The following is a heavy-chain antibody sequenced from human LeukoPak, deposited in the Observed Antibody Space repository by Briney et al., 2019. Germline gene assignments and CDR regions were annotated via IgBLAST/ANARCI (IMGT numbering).Heavy chain of an antibody. V-gene: IGHV4-34*01. CDR1: GGSFSGYY. Sequence: SETLSLTCAVYGGSFSGYYWSWIRQPPGKGLEWIGEINHSGSTNYNPSLKSRVTISVDRSKNQFSLKLSSVTAADTAVYYCAGGRYYYDSSGYYPTFDYWGQGTLVTFSS. D-gene: IGHD3-22*01. J-gene: IGHJ4*02. CDR3: AGGRYYYDSSGYYPTFDY. CDR2: INHSGST.